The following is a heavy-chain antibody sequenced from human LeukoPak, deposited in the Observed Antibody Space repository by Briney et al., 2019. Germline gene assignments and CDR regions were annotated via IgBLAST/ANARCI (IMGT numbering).Heavy chain of an antibody. V-gene: IGHV4-34*01. J-gene: IGHJ5*02. Sequence: PSETLSLTCAVYGGSFSGYYWSWIRQPPGKGLEWIGEINHSGSTNYNPSLKSRVTISVDTSKNQFSLKLSSVTAADTAVYYCARGGFLEWLLPWFDPWGQGTLVTVSS. CDR2: INHSGST. D-gene: IGHD3-3*01. CDR3: ARGGFLEWLLPWFDP. CDR1: GGSFSGYY.